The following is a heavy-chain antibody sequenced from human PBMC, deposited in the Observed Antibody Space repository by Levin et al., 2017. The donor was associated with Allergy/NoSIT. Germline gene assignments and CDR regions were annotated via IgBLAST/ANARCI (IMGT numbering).Heavy chain of an antibody. D-gene: IGHD3-3*01. CDR1: GFTFSSYE. CDR3: ARELWYDFWSGYYPYYYGMDV. Sequence: GESLKISCAASGFTFSSYEMNWVRQAPGKGLEWVSYISSSGSTIYYADSVKGRFTISRDNAKNSLYLQMNSLRAEDTAVYYCARELWYDFWSGYYPYYYGMDVWGQGTTVTVSS. J-gene: IGHJ6*02. CDR2: ISSSGSTI. V-gene: IGHV3-48*03.